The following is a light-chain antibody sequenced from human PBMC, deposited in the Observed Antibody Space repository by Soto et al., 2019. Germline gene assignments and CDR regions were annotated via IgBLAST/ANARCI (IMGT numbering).Light chain of an antibody. CDR2: DAS. V-gene: IGKV3-15*01. Sequence: EIVMTQSPATLSVSPGGEATLSCRASQSVRRNLAWYQQKPGQAPSLLIFDASTRATGVPARFSGSGSGTEFTLTIISLQSEDFAVYYCQHYYNWPPGGTFGQGTKVEI. J-gene: IGKJ1*01. CDR1: QSVRRN. CDR3: QHYYNWPPGGT.